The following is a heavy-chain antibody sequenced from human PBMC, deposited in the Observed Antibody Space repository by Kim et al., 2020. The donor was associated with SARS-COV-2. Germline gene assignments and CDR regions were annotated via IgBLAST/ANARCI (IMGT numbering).Heavy chain of an antibody. CDR3: ASEAITPEVVAYFVL. CDR2: IWNGGTTK. V-gene: IGHV3-33*01. Sequence: GGSLRLSCEASGFTFTDYAMNWVRQAPGKGLEWVAVIWNGGTTKFYGDSVKGRFTISRKDFKHTLYLQMNSLRVEDTAVYYCASEAITPEVVAYFVLWGR. D-gene: IGHD5-12*01. J-gene: IGHJ2*01. CDR1: GFTFTDYA.